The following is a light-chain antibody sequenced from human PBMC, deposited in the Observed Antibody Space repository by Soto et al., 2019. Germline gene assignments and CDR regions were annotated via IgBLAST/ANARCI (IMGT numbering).Light chain of an antibody. Sequence: QSALTQPASVSGFPGQSITISCTGTSSDVGGYNYVSWYQQHPGKAPKLMIYDVSNRPSGVSNRFSGSKSGNTASLTISGLQAEDEADYYCSSYTSSSFPYVFGTGTKVTVL. CDR1: SSDVGGYNY. V-gene: IGLV2-14*01. CDR2: DVS. J-gene: IGLJ1*01. CDR3: SSYTSSSFPYV.